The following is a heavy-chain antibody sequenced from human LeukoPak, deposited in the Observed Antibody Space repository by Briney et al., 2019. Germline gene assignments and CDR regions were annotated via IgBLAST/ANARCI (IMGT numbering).Heavy chain of an antibody. CDR3: ARYGVGSGWYGYLGSPRYSWFDP. CDR2: INPNSGGT. D-gene: IGHD6-19*01. J-gene: IGHJ5*02. Sequence: ASVKVSCKASGYTFTGYYMHWVRQAPGQGLEWMGWINPNSGGTNYAQKFQGRVTMTRDTSISTAYMELSRLRSDDTAVYYCARYGVGSGWYGYLGSPRYSWFDPWGQGTLVTVSS. V-gene: IGHV1-2*02. CDR1: GYTFTGYY.